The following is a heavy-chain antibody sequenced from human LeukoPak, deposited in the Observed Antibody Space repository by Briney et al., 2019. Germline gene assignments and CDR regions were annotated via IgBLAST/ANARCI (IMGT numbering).Heavy chain of an antibody. D-gene: IGHD5-18*01. Sequence: SETLSLTCTVFGGSMNPYYWSWIRQPPGKGLEWIGNIYYSGNTNNNPSLKSRVTISVDTSKNQFSLKLSSVTAADTAIYYCARGKGNNYGGFDYWGQGALVTVSS. V-gene: IGHV4-59*01. CDR3: ARGKGNNYGGFDY. CDR1: GGSMNPYY. CDR2: IYYSGNT. J-gene: IGHJ4*02.